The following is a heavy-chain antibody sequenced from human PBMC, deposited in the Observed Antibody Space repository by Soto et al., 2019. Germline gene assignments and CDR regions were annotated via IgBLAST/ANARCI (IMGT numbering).Heavy chain of an antibody. V-gene: IGHV1-18*01. CDR3: ARDSGEGGYCISTSCRSYYYYYGMDV. CDR2: ISAYNGNT. Sequence: QVQLVQSGAEVKKPGASVKVSCKASGYTFTSYGISWVRQAPGQGLEWMGWISAYNGNTNYAQKLQGRVTMTTDTSTSTAYMELRSLRSDDTAVYYCARDSGEGGYCISTSCRSYYYYYGMDVWGQGTTVTVSS. J-gene: IGHJ6*02. D-gene: IGHD2-2*01. CDR1: GYTFTSYG.